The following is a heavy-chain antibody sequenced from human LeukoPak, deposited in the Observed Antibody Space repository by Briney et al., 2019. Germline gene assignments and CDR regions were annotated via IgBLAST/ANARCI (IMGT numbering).Heavy chain of an antibody. D-gene: IGHD1-14*01. CDR3: ARGLSNHEDEGWFDP. CDR1: GFIFSNYA. V-gene: IGHV3-30*04. Sequence: GGSLRLSCAASGFIFSNYAMHWVRQAPGKGLEWVALISSDGSKIYYADSVKGRFTISRDNAKNSLYLQMNSLRAEDTAVYYCARGLSNHEDEGWFDPWGQGTLVTVSS. J-gene: IGHJ5*02. CDR2: ISSDGSKI.